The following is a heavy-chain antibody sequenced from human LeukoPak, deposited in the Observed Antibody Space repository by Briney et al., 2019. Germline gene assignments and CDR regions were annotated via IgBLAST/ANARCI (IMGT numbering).Heavy chain of an antibody. D-gene: IGHD4-17*01. V-gene: IGHV3-23*01. CDR3: AKDASRARGLWATVTLEYFHH. CDR1: GFTFSSYA. J-gene: IGHJ1*01. Sequence: GGSLRLSCAASGFTFSSYAMNWVRQAPGKGLEWVSGISGFGDSTYYADSVKGRFTISRDNSKNTLFLQMSSLRAEDTAIYYCAKDASRARGLWATVTLEYFHHWGQGTLVTVSS. CDR2: ISGFGDST.